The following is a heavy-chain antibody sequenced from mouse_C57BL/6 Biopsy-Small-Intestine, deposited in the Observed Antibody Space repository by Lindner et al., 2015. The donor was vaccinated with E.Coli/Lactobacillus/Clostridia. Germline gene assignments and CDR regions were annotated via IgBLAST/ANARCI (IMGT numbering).Heavy chain of an antibody. Sequence: VQLQESGPELVKPGASVKMSCKASGYSFTGYLMNWVKQSHGKSLEWIGRINPYSGDTFYNQNFKGKATLTVDKSSNTAHMELRSLTSEDSAVYYCSRNPYWGQGTTLTVSS. CDR2: INPYSGDT. V-gene: IGHV1-20*01. CDR3: SRNPY. CDR1: GYSFTGYL. J-gene: IGHJ2*01.